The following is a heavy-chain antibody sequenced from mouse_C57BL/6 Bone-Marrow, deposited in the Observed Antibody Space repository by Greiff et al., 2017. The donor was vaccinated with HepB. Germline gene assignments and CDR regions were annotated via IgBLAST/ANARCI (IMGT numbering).Heavy chain of an antibody. CDR2: ISSGGSYT. V-gene: IGHV5-6*01. J-gene: IGHJ3*01. CDR1: GFTFSSYG. CDR3: ARHRYRGFAY. Sequence: EVQVVESGGDLVKPGGSLKLSCAASGFTFSSYGMSWVRQTPDTRLEWVATISSGGSYTYYPDSVKGRFTISRDNAKNTLYLQMSSLKSEDTAMYYCARHRYRGFAYWGQGTLVTVSA.